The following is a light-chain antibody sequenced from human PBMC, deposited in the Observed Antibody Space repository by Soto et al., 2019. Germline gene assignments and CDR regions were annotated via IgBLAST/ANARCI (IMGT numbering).Light chain of an antibody. CDR3: MQALQTQWT. V-gene: IGKV2-28*01. Sequence: DIVMTQSPLSLPVTPGEPASISCRSSQSLLHSNGYNYLDWYLQRPGQSPQLLIYLGSNRASGVPDRFSGSASGTAFTLKISRVEAEDVGVYYCMQALQTQWTFGQGTKVEIK. J-gene: IGKJ1*01. CDR2: LGS. CDR1: QSLLHSNGYNY.